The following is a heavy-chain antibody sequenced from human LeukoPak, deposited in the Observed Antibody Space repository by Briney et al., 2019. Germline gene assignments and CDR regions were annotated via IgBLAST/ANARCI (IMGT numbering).Heavy chain of an antibody. Sequence: PGGSLRLSCAASGFTSSSYSMNWVRQAPGKGLEWVSSISSSSSYIYSADSVKGRFTISRDNAKNSLYLQTNSLRAEDTAVYYCARDLLYSSGLDYWGQGTLVTVSS. V-gene: IGHV3-21*01. CDR1: GFTSSSYS. CDR2: ISSSSSYI. CDR3: ARDLLYSSGLDY. J-gene: IGHJ4*02. D-gene: IGHD6-19*01.